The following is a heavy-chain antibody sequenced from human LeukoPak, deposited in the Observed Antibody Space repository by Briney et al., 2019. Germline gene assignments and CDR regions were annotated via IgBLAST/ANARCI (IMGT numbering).Heavy chain of an antibody. CDR3: ARSQGTIPDSVPLDI. Sequence: GGSLRLSCAASGFTFSSYSMNWVRQAPGKGLEWVSSLSTSSSYIYYADTLKGRFTISRDNAKNSLYLQMNSLRAEDTAVYYCARSQGTIPDSVPLDIWGQGTMVTVSS. D-gene: IGHD5/OR15-5a*01. CDR1: GFTFSSYS. V-gene: IGHV3-21*01. CDR2: LSTSSSYI. J-gene: IGHJ3*02.